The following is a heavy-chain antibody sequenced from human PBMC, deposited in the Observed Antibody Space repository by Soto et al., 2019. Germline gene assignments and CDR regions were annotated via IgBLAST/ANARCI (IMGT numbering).Heavy chain of an antibody. D-gene: IGHD3-22*01. J-gene: IGHJ4*02. V-gene: IGHV3-15*01. CDR2: IKSKTDVGTT. Sequence: PGGSLRLSCSASGFTLSNAWMSWVRQAPGEGLEWVGRIKSKTDVGTTDYAAPVKGRPTISRDDSKNTLYLQMNSLKTEDTAVYYWARDLLYYYDSSGYSTFECWGQGTLVTFCS. CDR3: ARDLLYYYDSSGYSTFEC. CDR1: GFTLSNAW.